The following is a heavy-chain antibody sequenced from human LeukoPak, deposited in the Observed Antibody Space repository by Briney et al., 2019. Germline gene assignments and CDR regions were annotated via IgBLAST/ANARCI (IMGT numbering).Heavy chain of an antibody. D-gene: IGHD2-2*03. CDR2: ISAYNVNT. J-gene: IGHJ4*02. V-gene: IGHV1-18*04. CDR3: ARDLWAGYCSSTSCYEDHY. CDR1: GYTFTSYG. Sequence: GASVKVSCTASGYTFTSYGISWVRQAPGQGVEWMGWISAYNVNTNYAQKLQGRVTMTTDTSTSKAYMELRSLRSDDTAVYYCARDLWAGYCSSTSCYEDHYWGQGTLVTVSS.